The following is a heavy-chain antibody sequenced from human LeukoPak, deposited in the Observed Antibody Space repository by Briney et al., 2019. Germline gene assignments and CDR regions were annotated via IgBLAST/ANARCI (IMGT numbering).Heavy chain of an antibody. Sequence: GGSLRPSCAASGFTFSSYWMSWVRQAPGKGLEWVSAISGSGGSTYYADSVKGRFTISRDNSKNTLYLQMNSLRAEDTAVYYCASTSMITFGGVIVGGSAFDIWGQGTMVTVSS. J-gene: IGHJ3*02. V-gene: IGHV3-23*01. CDR1: GFTFSSYW. CDR2: ISGSGGST. D-gene: IGHD3-16*02. CDR3: ASTSMITFGGVIVGGSAFDI.